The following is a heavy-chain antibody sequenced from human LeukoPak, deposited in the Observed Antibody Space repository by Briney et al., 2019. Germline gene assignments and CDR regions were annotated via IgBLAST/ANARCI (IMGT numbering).Heavy chain of an antibody. J-gene: IGHJ4*02. CDR1: GFTFSSYA. V-gene: IGHV3-23*01. Sequence: PGVSLRLSCAASGFTFSSYAMSWVRQAPGKGLEWVSTISGSGGSPYYADSVKGRFTISRDNSKNTLYLQVNSLRAEDTAVYYCAKNDYSTYTAWDYWGQGTLVTVSS. CDR2: ISGSGGSP. CDR3: AKNDYSTYTAWDY. D-gene: IGHD6-13*01.